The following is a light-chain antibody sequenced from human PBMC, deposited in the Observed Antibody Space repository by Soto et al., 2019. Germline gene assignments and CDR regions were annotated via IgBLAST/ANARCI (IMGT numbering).Light chain of an antibody. CDR3: QNWGTGIPGYVV. J-gene: IGLJ2*01. Sequence: QLVLTQSPSASASLGASVKLTCTLSSGHSSYAIAWHQQQPEKGPRYLMKLNSDGSHSKGDGIPDRFSGSSSGAERYLTISSPQSGDEADYYWQNWGTGIPGYVVFGGGTKLTVL. CDR1: SGHSSYA. V-gene: IGLV4-69*01. CDR2: LNSDGSH.